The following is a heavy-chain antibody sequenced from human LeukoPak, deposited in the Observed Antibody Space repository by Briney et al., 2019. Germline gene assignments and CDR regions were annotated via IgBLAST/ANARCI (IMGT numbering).Heavy chain of an antibody. D-gene: IGHD2-2*01. CDR2: ISSSSSYI. V-gene: IGHV3-21*01. J-gene: IGHJ4*02. CDR3: ARDAYCSSTSCSSAY. CDR1: GFTFSSYS. Sequence: GGSLRLSCAASGFTFSSYSMNWVRQAPGKGLEWVSSISSSSSYIYYADSVKGRFTISRDNAKNSLYLQMDSLRAEDTAVYYCARDAYCSSTSCSSAYWGQGTLVTVSP.